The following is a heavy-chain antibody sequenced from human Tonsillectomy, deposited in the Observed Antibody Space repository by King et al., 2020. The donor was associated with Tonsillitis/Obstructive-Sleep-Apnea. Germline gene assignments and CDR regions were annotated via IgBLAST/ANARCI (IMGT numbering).Heavy chain of an antibody. D-gene: IGHD3-3*01. Sequence: VQLVESGGGVVQPGRSLRLSCAASGFTFSSYAMHWVRQAPGKGLEWVAVISYDGSNKYYADSVKGRFTISRDNSKNTLYLQMNGLRAEDTAVYYCARDPGYYDFWSGPLGWFDPWGQGTLVTVSS. CDR1: GFTFSSYA. CDR2: ISYDGSNK. V-gene: IGHV3-30*04. J-gene: IGHJ5*02. CDR3: ARDPGYYDFWSGPLGWFDP.